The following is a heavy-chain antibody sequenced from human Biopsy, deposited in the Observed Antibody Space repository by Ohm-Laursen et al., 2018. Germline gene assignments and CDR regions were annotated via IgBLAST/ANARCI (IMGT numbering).Heavy chain of an antibody. D-gene: IGHD3-3*01. Sequence: PGTLSLTCPVSGGSISNNNYYWGWIRQPPGKGLEWIGSIFYRGSTHYKPSLKSRVNISVDTSKNQFSLKLNSVTAADAAVYSCARLGNFWNAEDGLDLWGLGTMVTVSS. J-gene: IGHJ3*01. V-gene: IGHV4-39*01. CDR3: ARLGNFWNAEDGLDL. CDR2: IFYRGST. CDR1: GGSISNNNYY.